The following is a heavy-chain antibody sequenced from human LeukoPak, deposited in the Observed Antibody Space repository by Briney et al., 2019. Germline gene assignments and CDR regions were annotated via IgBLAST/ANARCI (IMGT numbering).Heavy chain of an antibody. V-gene: IGHV4-59*01. J-gene: IGHJ4*02. Sequence: SETLSLTCTVSGDSISTYYWSWVRQPPGKGLEWIGYIYYSGSTNYNPSLKSRVTISVDTSKKQFFLKLSSVTAADTAVYYCTRVGFWSGYYHFDSWGQGTLVTVSS. CDR1: GDSISTYY. CDR2: IYYSGST. D-gene: IGHD3-3*01. CDR3: TRVGFWSGYYHFDS.